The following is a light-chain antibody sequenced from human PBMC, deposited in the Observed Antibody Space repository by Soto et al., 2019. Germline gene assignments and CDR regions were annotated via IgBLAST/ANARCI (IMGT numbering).Light chain of an antibody. Sequence: DIQMTQSPSSLSASVGDRVIIACRARQSIYSYLNWYQQKPGEAPKVLIYAASSWQSGVPSRFSGSGSGTDFTLTISSLQPEDFASYYCQQSYNTPITFGQATRLEIK. V-gene: IGKV1-39*01. CDR1: QSIYSY. CDR2: AAS. J-gene: IGKJ5*01. CDR3: QQSYNTPIT.